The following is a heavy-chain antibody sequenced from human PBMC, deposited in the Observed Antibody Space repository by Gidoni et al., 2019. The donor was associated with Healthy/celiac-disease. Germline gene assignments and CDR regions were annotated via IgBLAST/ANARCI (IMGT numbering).Heavy chain of an antibody. Sequence: QITLKESGPTLVKPTQTLTLTCTFSGLSLSTSGVGVGWIRQPPGKALEWLALIYWDDDKRYSPSLKSRLTITKDTSKNQVVLTMTNMDPVDTATYYCAQVVVAAMGYYFDYWGQGTLVTVSS. CDR2: IYWDDDK. V-gene: IGHV2-5*02. CDR3: AQVVVAAMGYYFDY. CDR1: GLSLSTSGVG. D-gene: IGHD2-15*01. J-gene: IGHJ4*02.